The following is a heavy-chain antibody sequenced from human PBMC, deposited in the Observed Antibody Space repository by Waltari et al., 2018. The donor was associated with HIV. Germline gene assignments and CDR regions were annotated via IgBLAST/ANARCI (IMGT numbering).Heavy chain of an antibody. D-gene: IGHD5-12*01. V-gene: IGHV3-72*01. Sequence: EEQLVESGGGQVQPGGSLRLSCAASGFTFSDHYMDWVRQAPGKVLEWVGRIRNQANNYITELAASVKGRFIISRDDSKSSLFLQMNSLTAEDTAIYYCIRGSGKWLRGRTYYIMDVWGQGP. J-gene: IGHJ6*02. CDR3: IRGSGKWLRGRTYYIMDV. CDR2: IRNQANNYIT. CDR1: GFTFSDHY.